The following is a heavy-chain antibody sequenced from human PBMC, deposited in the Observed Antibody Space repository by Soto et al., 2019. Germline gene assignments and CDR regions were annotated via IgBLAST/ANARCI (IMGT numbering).Heavy chain of an antibody. D-gene: IGHD2-15*01. J-gene: IGHJ2*01. CDR1: GDSISTFY. V-gene: IGHV4-59*01. CDR2: TYNNGDT. CDR3: AGRSCGGRNCRYPRYWYFDL. Sequence: QVQLQESGPGLVKPSATLSLTCSVSGDSISTFYWSWIRQTPEQGLEWIANTYNNGDTHYNPSLKSLATMSVDTSKAQFSRTLYSVTAADTALYCCAGRSCGGRNCRYPRYWYFDLWGRGTLVTVSS.